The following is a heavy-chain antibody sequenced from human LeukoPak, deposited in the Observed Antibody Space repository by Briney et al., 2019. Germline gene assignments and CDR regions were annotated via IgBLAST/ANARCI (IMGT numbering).Heavy chain of an antibody. CDR3: ARAYSSSWYWNWFDP. V-gene: IGHV4-39*07. CDR1: GRSISSSSYY. Sequence: SETLSLTCTVSGRSISSSSYYWGWIREPPVEGLEGIGSINYSGSTYYNPTLKRRVPKPVDRSKNKLSLKVSSVTAADTAVYYCARAYSSSWYWNWFDPWGQGTLVTVSS. D-gene: IGHD6-13*01. CDR2: INYSGST. J-gene: IGHJ5*02.